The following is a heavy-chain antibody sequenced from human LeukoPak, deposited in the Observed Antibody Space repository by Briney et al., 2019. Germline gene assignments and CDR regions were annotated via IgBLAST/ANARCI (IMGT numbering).Heavy chain of an antibody. CDR1: GFTLSSYW. CDR3: AREGSSWYRREIDY. CDR2: IKQDGSEK. Sequence: GGSLRLSCAASGFTLSSYWMSWVRQAPGQGLEWVANIKQDGSEKYYVDSVKGRFTISRDNAKNSLYLQMNSLRAEDTAVYYCAREGSSWYRREIDYWGQGTLVTVSS. D-gene: IGHD6-13*01. J-gene: IGHJ4*02. V-gene: IGHV3-7*01.